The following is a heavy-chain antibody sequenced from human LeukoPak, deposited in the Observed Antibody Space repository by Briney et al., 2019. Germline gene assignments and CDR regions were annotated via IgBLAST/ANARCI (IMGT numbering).Heavy chain of an antibody. D-gene: IGHD6-13*01. CDR1: GFTFSSYE. Sequence: PGGSLRLSCAASGFTFSSYEMNWVRQAPGKGLEWVSYISSSGSTIYYADSVKGRFTISRDNAKNSLYLQMNSLRAEDTALYYCAKDISRQIAAAGTDYWGQGTLVTVSS. V-gene: IGHV3-48*03. CDR3: AKDISRQIAAAGTDY. CDR2: ISSSGSTI. J-gene: IGHJ4*02.